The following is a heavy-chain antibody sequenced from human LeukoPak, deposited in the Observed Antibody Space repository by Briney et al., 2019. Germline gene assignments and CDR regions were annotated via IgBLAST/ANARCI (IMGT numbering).Heavy chain of an antibody. CDR2: IYYSGST. Sequence: LSETLSLTCTVSGGSISSSSYYWGWIRQPPGKGLEWIGSIYYSGSTYYNPSLKSRVTISVDTSKNQFSLKLSSVTAADTAVYYWAREVLSSWSKGVSWFDPWGQGTLVTVSS. D-gene: IGHD6-13*01. CDR3: AREVLSSWSKGVSWFDP. CDR1: GGSISSSSYY. J-gene: IGHJ5*02. V-gene: IGHV4-39*02.